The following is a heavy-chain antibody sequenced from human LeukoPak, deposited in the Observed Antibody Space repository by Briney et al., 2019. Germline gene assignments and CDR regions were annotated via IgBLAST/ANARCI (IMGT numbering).Heavy chain of an antibody. Sequence: ASVKVSCKASGYTFTSYYMHWVRQAPGQGLEWMGIINPSGGSTSYAQKFQGRVTMTRDMSTSTDYMELSSLRSEDTAVYYCAGSGYENPNWFDPWGQGTLVTVSS. V-gene: IGHV1-46*01. CDR3: AGSGYENPNWFDP. D-gene: IGHD5-12*01. CDR1: GYTFTSYY. CDR2: INPSGGST. J-gene: IGHJ5*02.